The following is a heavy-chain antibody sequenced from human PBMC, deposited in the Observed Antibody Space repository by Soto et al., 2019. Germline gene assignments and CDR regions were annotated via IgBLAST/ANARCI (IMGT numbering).Heavy chain of an antibody. V-gene: IGHV1-24*01. CDR3: ATEAQGYCSGGSCYSIRAFDI. J-gene: IGHJ3*02. CDR2: FDPEDGET. Sequence: ASVKVSCKVSGYTLTELSMHWVRQAPGKGIEWMGGFDPEDGETIYAQKFQGRVTMTEDTSTDTAYMELSSLRSEDTAVYYCATEAQGYCSGGSCYSIRAFDIWGQGTMVTVSS. D-gene: IGHD2-15*01. CDR1: GYTLTELS.